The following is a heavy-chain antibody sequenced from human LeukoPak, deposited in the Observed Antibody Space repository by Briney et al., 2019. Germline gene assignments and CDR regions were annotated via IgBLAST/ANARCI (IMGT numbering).Heavy chain of an antibody. CDR3: VKGLTVADD. J-gene: IGHJ4*02. CDR1: GFTFRDYD. V-gene: IGHV3-30*02. CDR2: IRYDETIK. D-gene: IGHD4-23*01. Sequence: PGGSLRLSCSTSGFTFRDYDFHWVRQAPGKGLEWVAFIRYDETIKPYADSVRGRFTISRDNSKNTLYLELSSLRVEDTAVYYCVKGLTVADDWGQGTLVTVSS.